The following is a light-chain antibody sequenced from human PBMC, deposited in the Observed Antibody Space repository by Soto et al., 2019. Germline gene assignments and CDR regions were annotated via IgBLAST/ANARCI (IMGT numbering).Light chain of an antibody. J-gene: IGKJ5*01. Sequence: EIVMTQSPATLSVSPGERATLSCRASQSVSSNLAWYQQKPGQAPRLLIYGASTRATGIPLRFSGSGSGTDFTLTISSLEPEDFAVYFCQQRSNWPPITFGQGTRLEIK. CDR1: QSVSSN. CDR3: QQRSNWPPIT. CDR2: GAS. V-gene: IGKV3-15*01.